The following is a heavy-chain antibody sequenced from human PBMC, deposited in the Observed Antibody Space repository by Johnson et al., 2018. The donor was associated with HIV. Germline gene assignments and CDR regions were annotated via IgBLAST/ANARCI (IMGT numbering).Heavy chain of an antibody. D-gene: IGHD6-19*01. CDR3: ARGVGGAGDDAFDI. J-gene: IGHJ3*02. Sequence: VQLVESGGGVVRPGGSLRLSCAASGFTFDDYGMSWVRQAPGKGLEWVSGINWNGGRKGYGDSVKGRFTISRDNAKNSLYMQMNSLRAEDTALYYCARGVGGAGDDAFDIWCQGTMVTVSS. CDR2: INWNGGRK. V-gene: IGHV3-20*04. CDR1: GFTFDDYG.